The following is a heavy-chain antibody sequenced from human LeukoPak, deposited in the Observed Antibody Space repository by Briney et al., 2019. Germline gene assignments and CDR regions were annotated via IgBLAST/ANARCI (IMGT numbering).Heavy chain of an antibody. V-gene: IGHV3-30-3*01. J-gene: IGHJ5*02. Sequence: PGRSLRVSCAASGFTFSSYAMHWVRQAPGKGLEWVAVISYDGSNKYYADSVKGRFTISRDNSKNTLYLQMNSLRAEDTAVYYCARESGEMSAYGWFDPWGQGTLVTVSS. CDR3: ARESGEMSAYGWFDP. D-gene: IGHD3-10*01. CDR2: ISYDGSNK. CDR1: GFTFSSYA.